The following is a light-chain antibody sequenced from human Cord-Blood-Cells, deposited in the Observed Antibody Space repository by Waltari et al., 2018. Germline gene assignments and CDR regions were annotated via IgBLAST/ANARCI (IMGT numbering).Light chain of an antibody. J-gene: IGLJ3*02. Sequence: QSALTQPRSVSGSPGQSVTISCTGTSSDVGGYNYVSWYQQHPGKAPKLMIYDVSKRPSGGPDRFSGSKSGNTASLTISGLQAEDEADYYCCSYAGSEVFGGGTKLTVL. CDR1: SSDVGGYNY. CDR2: DVS. CDR3: CSYAGSEV. V-gene: IGLV2-11*01.